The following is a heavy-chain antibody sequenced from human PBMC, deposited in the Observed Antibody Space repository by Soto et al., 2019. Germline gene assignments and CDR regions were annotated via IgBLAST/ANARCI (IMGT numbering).Heavy chain of an antibody. CDR1: GYNFPGYW. J-gene: IGHJ5*01. CDR2: IAPADSYT. CDR3: VRVPIGHSDDSGYSDS. Sequence: LKISCTASGYNFPGYWIGWVRQMPGKGLEWMGRIAPADSYTNYSPSFRGHVTMSVDRSTSTAYLQWGSLKASDTAMYYCVRVPIGHSDDSGYSDSWGQGTQVTVSS. D-gene: IGHD3-22*01. V-gene: IGHV5-10-1*01.